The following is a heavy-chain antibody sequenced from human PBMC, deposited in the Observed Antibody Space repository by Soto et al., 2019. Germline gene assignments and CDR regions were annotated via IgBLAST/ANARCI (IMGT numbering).Heavy chain of an antibody. D-gene: IGHD6-19*01. CDR2: INAGNGNT. CDR3: ARVTAVAGTSY. V-gene: IGHV1-3*01. CDR1: GYTFTSYA. J-gene: IGHJ4*02. Sequence: QVQLVQSGAEVKKPGASVKVSCKASGYTFTSYAMHWVRQAPGQRLEWMGWINAGNGNTKYSPKFQGRVTITRDTSASTAYMELSSLRSEDTAVYYCARVTAVAGTSYWGQGTLVTVSS.